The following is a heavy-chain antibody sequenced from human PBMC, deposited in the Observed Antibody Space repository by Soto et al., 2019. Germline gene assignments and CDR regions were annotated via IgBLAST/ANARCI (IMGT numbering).Heavy chain of an antibody. J-gene: IGHJ1*01. CDR1: GFTFSSYS. CDR2: ISSSSSTI. V-gene: IGHV3-48*02. D-gene: IGHD3-22*01. Sequence: EVQLVESGGGLVQPGGSLRLSCAASGFTFSSYSMNWVRQAPGKGLEWVSYISSSSSTIYYADSVKGRFTISRDNAKNSLYLQMNSLRDEDTAVYYCARDHTPDYDSSGYYWDFQHWGQGTLVTVSS. CDR3: ARDHTPDYDSSGYYWDFQH.